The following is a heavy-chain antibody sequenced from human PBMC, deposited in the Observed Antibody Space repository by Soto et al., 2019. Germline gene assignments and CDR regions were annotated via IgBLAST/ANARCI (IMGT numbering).Heavy chain of an antibody. CDR3: ARGGLSSTSIHYHYYYCGMDV. CDR2: IYYSGST. CDR1: GGSISSGGYY. V-gene: IGHV4-31*03. Sequence: QVQLQESGPGLVKPSQTLSLTCTVSGGSISSGGYYWSWIRQHPGKGLEWIGYIYYSGSTYYNPSLKSRVTISVDTSKNQFSLKLSSVTAADTAVYYCARGGLSSTSIHYHYYYCGMDVWGQGTTVTVSS. D-gene: IGHD2-2*01. J-gene: IGHJ6*02.